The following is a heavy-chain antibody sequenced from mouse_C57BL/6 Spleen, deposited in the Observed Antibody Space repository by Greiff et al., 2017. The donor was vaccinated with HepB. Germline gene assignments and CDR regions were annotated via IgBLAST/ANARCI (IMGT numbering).Heavy chain of an antibody. J-gene: IGHJ1*03. Sequence: EVQLVESGGGLVKPGGSLKLSCAASGFTFSDYGMHWVRQAPEKGLEWVAYISSGSSTIYYADTVKGRFTISRDNAKNPLFLQMTSLRSEDTAMYYCARPAAQATWYFDVWGTGTTVTVSS. V-gene: IGHV5-17*01. CDR2: ISSGSSTI. CDR1: GFTFSDYG. D-gene: IGHD3-2*02. CDR3: ARPAAQATWYFDV.